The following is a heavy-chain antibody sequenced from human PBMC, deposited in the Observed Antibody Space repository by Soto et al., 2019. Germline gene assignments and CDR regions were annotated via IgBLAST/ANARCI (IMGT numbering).Heavy chain of an antibody. CDR3: TNEANGDYGDYDIDH. Sequence: EVQLLESGGGLVHPGGSLRLSCAASGFTFSSSAMSWVRQAPGKGLEWVSAISGSGDETSYADSVKGRFTISRDNSKNTLDLQMNGLRADDTAVSDGTNEANGDYGDYDIDHWGQGTLVTVSS. CDR2: ISGSGDET. CDR1: GFTFSSSA. J-gene: IGHJ4*02. D-gene: IGHD4-17*01. V-gene: IGHV3-23*01.